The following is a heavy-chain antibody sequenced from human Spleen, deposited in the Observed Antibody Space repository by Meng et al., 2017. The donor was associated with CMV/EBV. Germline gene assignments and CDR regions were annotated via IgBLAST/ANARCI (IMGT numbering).Heavy chain of an antibody. D-gene: IGHD2-8*01. Sequence: ASVKVSCKASGYTITTYGISWVRQAPGQGLEWMGWINPNSDGTNYGQKFQGRVTMTRDTSITTAYMELSSLRSDDTAVYFCARDRGKNRLMLYAGDYWGQGTLVTVSS. V-gene: IGHV1-2*02. CDR2: INPNSDGT. CDR3: ARDRGKNRLMLYAGDY. CDR1: GYTITTYG. J-gene: IGHJ4*02.